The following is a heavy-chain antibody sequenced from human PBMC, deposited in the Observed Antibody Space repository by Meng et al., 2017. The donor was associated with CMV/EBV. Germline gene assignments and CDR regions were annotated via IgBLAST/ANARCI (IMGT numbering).Heavy chain of an antibody. Sequence: ASVKVSCKASGYTFTSYYMHCVRQAPGQGLEWMGIINPSGGSTSYAQKFQGRVTMTRDTSTSTVYMELSSLRSEDTAVYYCARALEGLYNWNYDYYYGMDVWGQGTTVTVSS. CDR1: GYTFTSYY. CDR3: ARALEGLYNWNYDYYYGMDV. V-gene: IGHV1-46*01. D-gene: IGHD1-20*01. CDR2: INPSGGST. J-gene: IGHJ6*02.